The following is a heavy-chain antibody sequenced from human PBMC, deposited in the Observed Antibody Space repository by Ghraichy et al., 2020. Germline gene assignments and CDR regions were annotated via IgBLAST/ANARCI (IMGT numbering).Heavy chain of an antibody. V-gene: IGHV3-30*18. D-gene: IGHD2-21*02. CDR1: GFTFTSSG. J-gene: IGHJ6*02. CDR3: AKVKHILVVTGSGMDV. Sequence: GESLNISCAASGFTFTSSGMHWVRQAPGKGLEWVALISYDGTNKYYADSVKGRFTISRDNSKNTLYLHMNSLRTDDTAVYYCAKVKHILVVTGSGMDVWGQGTTVTVSS. CDR2: ISYDGTNK.